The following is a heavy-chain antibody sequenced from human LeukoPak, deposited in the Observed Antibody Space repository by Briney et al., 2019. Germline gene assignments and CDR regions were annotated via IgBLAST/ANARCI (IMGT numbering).Heavy chain of an antibody. CDR2: IYYSGST. J-gene: IGHJ4*02. CDR1: GGSISSSSYY. Sequence: SETLSLTCTVSGGSISSSSYYWGWIRQPPGKGLEWIGSIYYSGSTYYNPSLKSRVTISVDTSKNQFSLKLSSVTAADTAVYYCARRSRLGSKNIDYWGQGTLVTVSS. D-gene: IGHD2/OR15-2a*01. CDR3: ARRSRLGSKNIDY. V-gene: IGHV4-39*01.